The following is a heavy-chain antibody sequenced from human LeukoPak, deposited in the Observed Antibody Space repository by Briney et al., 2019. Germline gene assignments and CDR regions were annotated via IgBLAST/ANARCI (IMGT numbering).Heavy chain of an antibody. CDR3: ARLDSSGFDC. CDR2: ISSSGRSI. V-gene: IGHV3-48*03. CDR1: GFTFSSYE. J-gene: IGHJ4*02. D-gene: IGHD3-22*01. Sequence: GGSLRLSCAASGFTFSSYEMNWVRQAPGKGLEWVSYISSSGRSIYYADSVKGRFTISRDNAKKSLYLQMNSLRAEDTAVYYCARLDSSGFDCWGQGTLVSVSS.